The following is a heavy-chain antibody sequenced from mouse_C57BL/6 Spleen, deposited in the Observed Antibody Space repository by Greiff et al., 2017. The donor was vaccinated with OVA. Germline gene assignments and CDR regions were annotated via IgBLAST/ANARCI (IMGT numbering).Heavy chain of an antibody. V-gene: IGHV1-55*01. CDR3: AKRYGNYDAMDD. D-gene: IGHD2-10*02. Sequence: QVHVKQPGAELVKPGASVKMSCKASGYTFTSYWITWVKQRPGQGLEWIGDIYPGSGSTNYNEKFKSKATLTVDTSSSTAYMQLSSLTSEDSAVYYCAKRYGNYDAMDDWGQGTSVTVSS. J-gene: IGHJ4*01. CDR2: IYPGSGST. CDR1: GYTFTSYW.